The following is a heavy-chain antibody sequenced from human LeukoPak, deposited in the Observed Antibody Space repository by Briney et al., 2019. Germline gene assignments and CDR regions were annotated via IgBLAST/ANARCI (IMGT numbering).Heavy chain of an antibody. J-gene: IGHJ4*02. CDR3: ARLVPSEYSGYDYLDY. V-gene: IGHV4-59*01. Sequence: NTAETLSLTCSVSGGSISSYHWSWSRQPPGRGLEGIGYIYYSGSTHYNPSLKSRVTISVDTSKNQFSLKLSSVTAADTAVYYCARLVPSEYSGYDYLDYWGQGTLVTVSS. D-gene: IGHD5-12*01. CDR2: IYYSGST. CDR1: GGSISSYH.